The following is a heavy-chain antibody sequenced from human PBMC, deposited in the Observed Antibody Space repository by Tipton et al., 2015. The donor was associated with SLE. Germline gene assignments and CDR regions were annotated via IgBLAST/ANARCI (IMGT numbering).Heavy chain of an antibody. Sequence: TLSLTCVVSGYSISSAYSWGWIRQPPGKGREWIGTVYHSGSNHYNPSLKSRLTISLDTSKNQFSLRLSSVTTADTAVYFCAREDVGIMVEDSFDVWGPGAVVTVSS. J-gene: IGHJ3*01. CDR1: GYSISSAYS. D-gene: IGHD2-8*01. CDR2: VYHSGSN. CDR3: AREDVGIMVEDSFDV. V-gene: IGHV4-38-2*02.